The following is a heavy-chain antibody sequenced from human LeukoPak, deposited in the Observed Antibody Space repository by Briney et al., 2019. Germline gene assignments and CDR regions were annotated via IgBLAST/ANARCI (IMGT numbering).Heavy chain of an antibody. V-gene: IGHV3-9*01. CDR2: ISWNSGNI. CDR1: GFTFDDYA. J-gene: IGHJ6*02. D-gene: IGHD2-2*01. Sequence: PGGSLRLSCAASGFTFDDYAMHWVRQAPGKGLEWVSGISWNSGNIDYADSVKGRFIISREHAKSSLYLQMNSLRAEDTALYYCARGALCTGNSCLPPYMDVWGQGTTVTVSS. CDR3: ARGALCTGNSCLPPYMDV.